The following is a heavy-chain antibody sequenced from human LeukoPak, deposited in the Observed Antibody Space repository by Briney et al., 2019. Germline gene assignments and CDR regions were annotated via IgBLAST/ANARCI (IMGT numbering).Heavy chain of an antibody. J-gene: IGHJ4*02. V-gene: IGHV3-20*04. CDR1: GFTFDDYG. D-gene: IGHD3-22*01. Sequence: GGSLRLSCAASGFTFDDYGMSWVRQAPGKGLEWVSGINWNGGITGYADSVKGRFTISRDNDKNSLYLQMNSLRAEDTALYYCARAEGNYYDSSTGDYWGQGTLVTVSS. CDR3: ARAEGNYYDSSTGDY. CDR2: INWNGGIT.